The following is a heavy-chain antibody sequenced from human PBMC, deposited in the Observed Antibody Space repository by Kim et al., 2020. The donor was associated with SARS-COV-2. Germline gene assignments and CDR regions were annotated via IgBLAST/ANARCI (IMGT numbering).Heavy chain of an antibody. CDR3: TTDYDFWSGYYRDVYFDY. Sequence: KGRFTISRDDSKNTLYLQMNSLKTEDTAVYYCTTDYDFWSGYYRDVYFDYWGQGTLVTVSS. J-gene: IGHJ4*02. V-gene: IGHV3-15*01. D-gene: IGHD3-3*01.